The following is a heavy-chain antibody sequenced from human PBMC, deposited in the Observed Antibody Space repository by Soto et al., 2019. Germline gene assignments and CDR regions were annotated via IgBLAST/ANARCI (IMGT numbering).Heavy chain of an antibody. CDR1: GYTFTGYY. V-gene: IGHV1-2*04. CDR3: ARDYGIAAAGFDY. CDR2: INPNSGGT. J-gene: IGHJ4*02. D-gene: IGHD6-13*01. Sequence: ASVTVSCQASGYTFTGYYMHWVRQAPGQGLEWMGWINPNSGGTNYAQKFQGWVTMTRDTSISTAYMELSRLRSDDTAVYYCARDYGIAAAGFDYWGQGTPVTVSS.